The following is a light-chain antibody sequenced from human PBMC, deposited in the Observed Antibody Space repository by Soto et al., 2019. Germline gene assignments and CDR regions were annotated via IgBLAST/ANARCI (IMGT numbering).Light chain of an antibody. CDR1: QSVSSY. V-gene: IGKV3-20*01. CDR3: QQYGSSPPIT. CDR2: GAS. J-gene: IGKJ5*01. Sequence: IVLTQSPGILSLSPGERATLSCRASQSVSSYLAWYQQKPGQAPRLLIYGASSRATGIPDRFSGSGSGTDFTLTISRLEPEDFAVYYCQQYGSSPPITFGQGTRLEIK.